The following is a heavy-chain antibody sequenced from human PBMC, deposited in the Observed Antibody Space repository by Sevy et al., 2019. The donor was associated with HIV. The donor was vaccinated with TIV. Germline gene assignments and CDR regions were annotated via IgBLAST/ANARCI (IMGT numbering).Heavy chain of an antibody. V-gene: IGHV3-30*02. Sequence: GGSLRLSCAASGFTFSRYGMHWVRQAPGKGLEWVAFIRYDGSTKYYAESVKGRFIISRDNSNDTLYLQMNSLRGDDTSLYYCAKGLGMVQGALLSDDVWGQGTMVTVSS. CDR1: GFTFSRYG. J-gene: IGHJ3*01. CDR3: AKGLGMVQGALLSDDV. CDR2: IRYDGSTK. D-gene: IGHD3-10*01.